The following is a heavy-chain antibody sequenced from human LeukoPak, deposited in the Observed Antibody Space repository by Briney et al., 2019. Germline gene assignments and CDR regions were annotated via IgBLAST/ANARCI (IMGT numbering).Heavy chain of an antibody. Sequence: PGGSLRLSCAASGFTFSSYGMHWVRQAPGKGLEWVAFIRYDGSNKYYADSVKGRFTISRDNSKNTLYLQMNSLRAEGTAVYYCAKGAIYDSSGYYYSWGQGTLVTVSS. CDR2: IRYDGSNK. V-gene: IGHV3-30*02. CDR3: AKGAIYDSSGYYYS. J-gene: IGHJ4*02. CDR1: GFTFSSYG. D-gene: IGHD3-22*01.